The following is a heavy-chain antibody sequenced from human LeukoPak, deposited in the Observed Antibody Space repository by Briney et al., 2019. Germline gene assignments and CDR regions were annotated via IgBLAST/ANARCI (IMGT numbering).Heavy chain of an antibody. V-gene: IGHV4-34*01. CDR2: INHSGST. D-gene: IGHD3-10*01. Sequence: PSETLSLTCAVYGVSLSGYFWSWIRQPPGKGLEWTGEINHSGSTNYNPSLKSRVTISVETSKNQFSLKLSSVTAADTAVYYCARGLSFDPWGQGTLVTVSS. J-gene: IGHJ5*02. CDR3: ARGLSFDP. CDR1: GVSLSGYF.